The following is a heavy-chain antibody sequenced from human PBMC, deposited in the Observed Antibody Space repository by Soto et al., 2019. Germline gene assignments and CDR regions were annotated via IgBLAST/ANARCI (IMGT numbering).Heavy chain of an antibody. CDR1: GYTFTSYD. V-gene: IGHV1-8*01. CDR3: GTWQYYYYGMDV. CDR2: MNPNSGNT. Sequence: QVQLVQSGAEVKKPGASVKVSCKASGYTFTSYDINWVRQATGQGLEWMGWMNPNSGNTGYAQKFQGRVTMTRNTSIRTSYMEMSILRSEDTAVYYWGTWQYYYYGMDVWGQGTTVTVSS. J-gene: IGHJ6*02.